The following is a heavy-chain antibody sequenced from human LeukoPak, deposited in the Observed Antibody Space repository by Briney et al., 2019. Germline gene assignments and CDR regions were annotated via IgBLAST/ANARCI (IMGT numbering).Heavy chain of an antibody. V-gene: IGHV1-8*01. D-gene: IGHD5-18*01. J-gene: IGHJ6*02. CDR2: MNPNSGNT. Sequence: GASVKVSCKASGYTFTSYYINWVRQATGQGLEWMGWMNPNSGNTGYAQKFQGRVTMTRNTSISTAYMELSSLRSEDTGVYYCARVPHTYYYYYGMDVWGQGTTVTVSS. CDR1: GYTFTSYY. CDR3: ARVPHTYYYYYGMDV.